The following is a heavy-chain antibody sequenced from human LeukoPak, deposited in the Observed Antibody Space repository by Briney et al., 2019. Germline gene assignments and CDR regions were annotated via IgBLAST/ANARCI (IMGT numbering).Heavy chain of an antibody. D-gene: IGHD5-18*01. CDR1: GFTFSSYC. V-gene: IGHV3-7*01. CDR3: ARGVLYSTDAFDI. J-gene: IGHJ3*02. Sequence: TGGSLRLSCAVSGFTFSSYCMTWVRQAPGKGLEWVANIKQGGSETYYVDSVKGRFAISRDIAKNSLYLQMNSLRAEDTAVYYCARGVLYSTDAFDIWGQWTMVIVSS. CDR2: IKQGGSET.